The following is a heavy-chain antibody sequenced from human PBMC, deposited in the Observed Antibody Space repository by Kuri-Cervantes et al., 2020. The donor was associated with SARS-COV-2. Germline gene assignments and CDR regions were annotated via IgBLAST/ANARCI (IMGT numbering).Heavy chain of an antibody. Sequence: GSLRLSCTVSGGSISSSSYYWGWIRQPPGKGLEWIGSIYYSGSTYYNPSLKSRVTISVDTSKNQFSLKLSSVTAADTAVYYCARQPSSIYSSSREGSIDYWGQGTLVTVSS. J-gene: IGHJ4*02. CDR2: IYYSGST. D-gene: IGHD6-13*01. CDR1: GGSISSSSYY. CDR3: ARQPSSIYSSSREGSIDY. V-gene: IGHV4-39*07.